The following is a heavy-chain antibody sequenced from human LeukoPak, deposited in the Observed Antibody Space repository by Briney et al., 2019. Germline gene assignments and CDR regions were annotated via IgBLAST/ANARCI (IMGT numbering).Heavy chain of an antibody. V-gene: IGHV4-34*01. CDR3: ARAYCSSTSCWGYYYYGMDV. D-gene: IGHD2-2*01. J-gene: IGHJ6*02. CDR1: RGSFSGYY. CDR2: INHSGST. Sequence: SEALSLTCAVYRGSFSGYYWSWMRQPPRKGREWIGEINHSGSTNYNPSLKSRVTISVDTYKNQFSLKLSSVTAADTAVYCCARAYCSSTSCWGYYYYGMDVWGQGTTVTVSS.